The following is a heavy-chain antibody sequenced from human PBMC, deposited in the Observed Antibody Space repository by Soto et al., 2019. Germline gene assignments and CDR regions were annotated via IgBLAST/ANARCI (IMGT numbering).Heavy chain of an antibody. CDR2: IYYSGST. D-gene: IGHD3-10*01. J-gene: IGHJ6*02. CDR1: GGSISSGGYY. Sequence: QVQLQESGPGLVKPSQTLSLTCTVSGGSISSGGYYWSWIRQHPGKGLEWMGYIYYSGSTYYNPSPMFRVNISVATSKNLFSLKLSSLTAADTAVYYCARDHKITMFRGPSNYYCGMDVWGQGTTVTVSS. CDR3: ARDHKITMFRGPSNYYCGMDV. V-gene: IGHV4-31*03.